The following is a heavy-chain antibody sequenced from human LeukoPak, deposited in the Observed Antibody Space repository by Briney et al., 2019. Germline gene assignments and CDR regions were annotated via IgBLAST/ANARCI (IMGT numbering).Heavy chain of an antibody. D-gene: IGHD3-10*02. J-gene: IGHJ6*04. CDR2: ISSSGSTI. CDR3: AELGITMIGGV. Sequence: GGSLRLSCAASGFTFSSYEMNWVRQAPVKGLEWVSYISSSGSTIYYADSVKGRFTISRDNAKNSLYLQMNSLRAEDTAVYYYAELGITMIGGVWGKGTTVTISS. CDR1: GFTFSSYE. V-gene: IGHV3-48*03.